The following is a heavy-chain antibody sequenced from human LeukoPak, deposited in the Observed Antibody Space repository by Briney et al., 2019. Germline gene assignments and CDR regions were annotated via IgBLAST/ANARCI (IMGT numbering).Heavy chain of an antibody. CDR1: GGSISSYY. J-gene: IGHJ4*02. CDR3: ARVGVDYSGNIIKYYFDY. Sequence: ETLSLTCTVSGGSISSYYWSWIRQPPGKGLEWIGYVYYSGTTNYNPSLKSRVIISVDTSKNQFSLKLSPVIAADTAVYYCARVGVDYSGNIIKYYFDYWGQGTLVTVSS. CDR2: VYYSGTT. D-gene: IGHD4-23*01. V-gene: IGHV4-59*01.